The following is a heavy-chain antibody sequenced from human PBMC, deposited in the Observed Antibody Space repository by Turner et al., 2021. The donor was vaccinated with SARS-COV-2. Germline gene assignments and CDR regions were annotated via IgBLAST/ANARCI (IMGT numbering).Heavy chain of an antibody. CDR1: GFTLSSYV. V-gene: IGHV3-30-3*01. D-gene: IGHD3-10*01. CDR2: ISYDGSNK. Sequence: QVQLVGSGGGVVQPGRSLRLSCAASGFTLSSYVMHWVRQAPGKGLEWVAVISYDGSNKYYADSVKGRFTISRDNSKNTLYLQMNSLRAEDTAVYYCARDSGDFDYWGQGTLVTVSS. CDR3: ARDSGDFDY. J-gene: IGHJ4*02.